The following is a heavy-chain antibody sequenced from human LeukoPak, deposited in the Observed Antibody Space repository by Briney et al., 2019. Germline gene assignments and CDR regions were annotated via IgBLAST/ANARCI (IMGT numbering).Heavy chain of an antibody. CDR2: IRYDGSNK. CDR3: AKDPGIAAAGAAGG. CDR1: GLTFSSYG. Sequence: GRSLRLSCAAPGLTFSSYGMHWFRQAPGKGLEWVAFIRYDGSNKYYADSVKGRFTISRDNSKNTLYLQMNSLRAEDTAVYYCAKDPGIAAAGAAGGWGQGTLVTVSS. J-gene: IGHJ4*02. V-gene: IGHV3-30*02. D-gene: IGHD6-13*01.